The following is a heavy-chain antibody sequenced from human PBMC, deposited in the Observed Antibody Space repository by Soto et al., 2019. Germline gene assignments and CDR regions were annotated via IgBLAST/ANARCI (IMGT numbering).Heavy chain of an antibody. Sequence: PGGSLRLSCAASGFTFSSYWMSWVRQAPGKGLEWVANIKQDGSEKYYVDSVKGRFTISRDNAKNSLYLQMNSLRAEDTAVYYCARDFSGWYPHDAFDIWGQGTMVTVSS. CDR3: ARDFSGWYPHDAFDI. D-gene: IGHD6-19*01. CDR1: GFTFSSYW. CDR2: IKQDGSEK. J-gene: IGHJ3*02. V-gene: IGHV3-7*01.